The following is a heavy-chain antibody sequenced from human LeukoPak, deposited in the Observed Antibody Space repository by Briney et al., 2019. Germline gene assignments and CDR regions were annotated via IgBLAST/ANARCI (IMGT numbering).Heavy chain of an antibody. CDR2: IYYSGST. Sequence: SETLSLTCAVSGYSISSSNWLGWIRQPPGKGLEWIGYIYYSGSTYYNPSLKSRVTMSVDTSKNEFSLKLSSVTAADTAVYYCATLTTVTTGFDYWGQGTLVTVSS. V-gene: IGHV4-28*01. J-gene: IGHJ4*02. CDR1: GYSISSSNW. CDR3: ATLTTVTTGFDY. D-gene: IGHD4-17*01.